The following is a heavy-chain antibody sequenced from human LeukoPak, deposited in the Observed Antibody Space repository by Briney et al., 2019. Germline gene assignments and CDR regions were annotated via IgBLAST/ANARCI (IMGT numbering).Heavy chain of an antibody. Sequence: SVKVSCKASGGTFSSYAISWVRQAPGQGLEWMGGIIPIFGTANYAQKFQGRVTNTADESTSTAYMELSSLRSEGTAVYYCASFPRGSYPAPFDSWGQGPLVTPSP. V-gene: IGHV1-69*13. D-gene: IGHD1-26*01. J-gene: IGHJ4*02. CDR1: GGTFSSYA. CDR2: IIPIFGTA. CDR3: ASFPRGSYPAPFDS.